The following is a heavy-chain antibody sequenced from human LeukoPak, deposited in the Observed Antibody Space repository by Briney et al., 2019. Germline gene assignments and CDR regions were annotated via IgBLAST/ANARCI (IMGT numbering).Heavy chain of an antibody. J-gene: IGHJ4*02. V-gene: IGHV4-61*02. CDR2: IYTSGST. CDR3: AKDQGSGSENYSWGYFDY. Sequence: PSETLSLTCTVSGGSISSGSYYWSWIRQPAGKGLEWIGRIYTSGSTNYNPSLKSRVTMSVDTSKNQFSLKLSSVTAADTAVYYCAKDQGSGSENYSWGYFDYWGQGTLVTVSS. D-gene: IGHD3-10*01. CDR1: GGSISSGSYY.